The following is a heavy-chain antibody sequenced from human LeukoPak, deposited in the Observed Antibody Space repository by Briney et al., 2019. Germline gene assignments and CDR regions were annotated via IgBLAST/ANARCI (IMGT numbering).Heavy chain of an antibody. CDR1: GFTFSNYG. Sequence: PGGSLRPSCGASGFTFSNYGMHWVRQAPGKGLEYVSAISSNGGSTYYANSVKGRFTISRDNSKNTLYLQMGSLRAEDMAVYYCARAPGTYYDYWGQGTLVTVSS. D-gene: IGHD3-10*01. J-gene: IGHJ4*02. CDR3: ARAPGTYYDY. CDR2: ISSNGGST. V-gene: IGHV3-64*01.